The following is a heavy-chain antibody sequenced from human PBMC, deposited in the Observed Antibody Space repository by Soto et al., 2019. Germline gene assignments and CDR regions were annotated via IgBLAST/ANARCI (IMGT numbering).Heavy chain of an antibody. CDR3: ARGSYYYDSSSYYHY. J-gene: IGHJ4*02. V-gene: IGHV4-30-4*01. CDR1: GGSISSGDYY. Sequence: SETLSLTCTVPGGSISSGDYYWSWIRQSPGKGLEWIGYIYYSGSTYYNPSLKSRVTISVDTSKNQFSLKLSSVTAADTAVYYCARGSYYYDSSSYYHYWGQGTLVTVSS. D-gene: IGHD3-22*01. CDR2: IYYSGST.